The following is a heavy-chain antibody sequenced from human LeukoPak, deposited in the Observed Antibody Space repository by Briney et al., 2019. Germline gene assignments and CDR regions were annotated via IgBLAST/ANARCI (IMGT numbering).Heavy chain of an antibody. CDR3: ARDVSVYGRDGYNRRFDY. V-gene: IGHV3-48*01. CDR1: GFTFSSYS. D-gene: IGHD5-24*01. CDR2: ISSSSSTI. J-gene: IGHJ4*02. Sequence: GGSLRLSCAASGFTFSSYSMNWVRQAPGKGLEWVSYISSSSSTIYYADSVKGRFTISRDNAKNSLYLQMNSLRAEDTAVYYCARDVSVYGRDGYNRRFDYWGQGTLVTVSS.